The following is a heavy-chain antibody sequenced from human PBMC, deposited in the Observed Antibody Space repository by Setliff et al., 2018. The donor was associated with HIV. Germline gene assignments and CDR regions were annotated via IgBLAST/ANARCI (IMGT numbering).Heavy chain of an antibody. V-gene: IGHV4-39*07. D-gene: IGHD3-22*01. CDR1: GGSIKSSSYY. J-gene: IGHJ2*01. Sequence: SETLSLTCTVSGGSIKSSSYYWGWIRQPPGRGLEWIGSIYYSGSTNYNPSLKSRVTISVDTSKNQFSLKLSSVTAADTAIYYCARNVYDSSGYPPSWYFDLWGRGTLVTVSS. CDR3: ARNVYDSSGYPPSWYFDL. CDR2: IYYSGST.